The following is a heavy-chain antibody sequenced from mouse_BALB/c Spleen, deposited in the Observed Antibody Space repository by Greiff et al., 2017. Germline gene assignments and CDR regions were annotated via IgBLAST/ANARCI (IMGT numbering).Heavy chain of an antibody. Sequence: VQLQQSGAELVRPGSSVKISCKASGYAFSSYWMNWVKQRPGQGLEWIGQIYPGDGDTNYNGKFKGKATLTADKSSSTAYMQLSSLTSEDSAVYFCARGGDYYGSSPSFYWGQGTTLTVSS. D-gene: IGHD1-1*01. V-gene: IGHV1-80*01. CDR1: GYAFSSYW. CDR2: IYPGDGDT. CDR3: ARGGDYYGSSPSFY. J-gene: IGHJ2*01.